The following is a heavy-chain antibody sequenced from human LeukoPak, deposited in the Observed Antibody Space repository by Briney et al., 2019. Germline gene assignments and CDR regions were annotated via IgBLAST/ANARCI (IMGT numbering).Heavy chain of an antibody. CDR2: IFYNGNT. CDR1: GDSISSSSDY. V-gene: IGHV4-39*01. J-gene: IGHJ4*02. D-gene: IGHD6-13*01. Sequence: SETLSLTCTVSGDSISSSSDYWGWIRQPPGTGMEWIGSIFYNGNTYYNPSLKSRVTISVDTSKNQFSLKLSSVTAADTALYYCARLVAADVDYWGQGTLVTVSS. CDR3: ARLVAADVDY.